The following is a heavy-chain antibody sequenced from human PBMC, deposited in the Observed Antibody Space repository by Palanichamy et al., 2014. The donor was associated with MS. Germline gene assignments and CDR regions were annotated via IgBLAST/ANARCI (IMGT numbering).Heavy chain of an antibody. Sequence: QVQLQESGPGLVKPSETLSLTCTVSGGSISSYYWSWIRQPQEGTGVDGFFYNSGSTNYNPSLKSRVTISVDTSKNQFSLKLSSVTAADTAVYYCARESFSSGRQIDYWGQGTLVTVSS. J-gene: IGHJ4*02. CDR3: ARESFSSGRQIDY. CDR1: GGSISSYY. D-gene: IGHD6-19*01. CDR2: FYNSGST. V-gene: IGHV4-59*01.